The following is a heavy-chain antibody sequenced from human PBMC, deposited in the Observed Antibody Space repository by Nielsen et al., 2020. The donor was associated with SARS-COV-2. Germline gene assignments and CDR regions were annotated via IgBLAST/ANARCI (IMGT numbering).Heavy chain of an antibody. CDR1: GFTFSTYA. CDR2: INTVNGNT. CDR3: AREDVGRDGTSWLDH. Sequence: ASVKVSCKASGFTFSTYAMHWVRQAPGQRLELMGWINTVNGNTKYSQKFQGRVTISRDTSASTVYMELRSLRSEDTAVYFCAREDVGRDGTSWLDHWGQGALVTVSS. D-gene: IGHD5-24*01. V-gene: IGHV1-3*04. J-gene: IGHJ5*02.